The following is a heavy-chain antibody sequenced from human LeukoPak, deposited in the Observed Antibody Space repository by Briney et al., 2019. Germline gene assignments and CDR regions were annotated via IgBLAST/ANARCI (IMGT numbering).Heavy chain of an antibody. CDR3: TRDRGYNSLDY. V-gene: IGHV3-7*01. J-gene: IGHJ4*02. D-gene: IGHD6-19*01. CDR2: IKEDGSVK. Sequence: GGSLRLSCAASGFTFRVSSMTWVRQAPGKGPEWVANIKEDGSVKNYVDSVRGRFTVSRDNAKNSLYLQMNRLRAEDTAVYFCTRDRGYNSLDYWGQGTLVTVPS. CDR1: GFTFRVSS.